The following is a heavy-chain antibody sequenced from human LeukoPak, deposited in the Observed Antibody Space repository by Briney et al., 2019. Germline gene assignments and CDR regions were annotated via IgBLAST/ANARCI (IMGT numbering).Heavy chain of an antibody. Sequence: GGSLRLSCAASGFTFSSYWMSWVRQAPGKRLEWVANIKQDGSEKYYVDSVKDRFTISRDNAENSLYLHVDSLRVEDTAVYYCARWGGGFDYWGQGTLVTVSS. V-gene: IGHV3-7*04. CDR1: GFTFSSYW. CDR3: ARWGGGFDY. J-gene: IGHJ4*02. CDR2: IKQDGSEK. D-gene: IGHD3-16*01.